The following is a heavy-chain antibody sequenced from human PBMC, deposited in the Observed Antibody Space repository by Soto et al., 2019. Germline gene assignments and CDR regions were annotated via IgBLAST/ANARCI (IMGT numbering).Heavy chain of an antibody. J-gene: IGHJ6*02. CDR1: GGSISRYY. CDR3: SRAPSAYSRGYGMDV. V-gene: IGHV4-59*01. Sequence: KPSETLSLTCTVSGGSISRYYWSWIRQSPGKGLEWIGYIYYSGTTNYNPSLRSRVTISVDTSNNQFSLRLTSVTAADTAVYYCSRAPSAYSRGYGMDVWGQGTTVTVSS. D-gene: IGHD5-18*01. CDR2: IYYSGTT.